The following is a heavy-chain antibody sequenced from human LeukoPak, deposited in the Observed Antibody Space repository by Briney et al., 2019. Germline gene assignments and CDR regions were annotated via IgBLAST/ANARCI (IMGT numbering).Heavy chain of an antibody. Sequence: GGSLRLSCAASGFTFSHHSMNWVRQAPGKGLEWVSSISSTSSNTYCADSLKGRFTISRDNAKNSLYLQMNSLRAEDTAVYYCARVWYYDFWSGYSCLDYWGQGTLVTVSS. CDR3: ARVWYYDFWSGYSCLDY. V-gene: IGHV3-21*01. CDR2: ISSTSSNT. CDR1: GFTFSHHS. J-gene: IGHJ4*02. D-gene: IGHD3-3*01.